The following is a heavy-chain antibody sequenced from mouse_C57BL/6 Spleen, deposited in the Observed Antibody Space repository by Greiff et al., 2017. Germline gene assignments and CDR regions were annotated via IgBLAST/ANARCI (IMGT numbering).Heavy chain of an antibody. CDR1: GYTFTSYG. J-gene: IGHJ1*03. D-gene: IGHD2-1*01. CDR3: ASIYYGNYDWYFDV. V-gene: IGHV1-81*01. Sequence: VQLQESGAELARPGASVKLSCKASGYTFTSYGISWVKQRTGQGLEWIGEIYPRSGNTYYNEKFKGKATLTADKSSSTAYMELRSLTSEDSAVYFCASIYYGNYDWYFDVWGTGTTVTVSS. CDR2: IYPRSGNT.